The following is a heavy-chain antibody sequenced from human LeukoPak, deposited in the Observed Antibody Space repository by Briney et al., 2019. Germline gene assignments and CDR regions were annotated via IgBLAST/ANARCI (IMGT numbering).Heavy chain of an antibody. CDR1: GFTFDDYG. J-gene: IGHJ6*03. Sequence: PGGSLRLSCAASGFTFDDYGMSWVRQAPGKGLEWVSGINWNGGSSGYADSVKGRFTISRDNAKNSLYLQMNSLRAEDTALYYCATTYPNAIYYYYYYMDVWGKGTTVTVSS. D-gene: IGHD2-2*01. CDR3: ATTYPNAIYYYYYYMDV. CDR2: INWNGGSS. V-gene: IGHV3-20*04.